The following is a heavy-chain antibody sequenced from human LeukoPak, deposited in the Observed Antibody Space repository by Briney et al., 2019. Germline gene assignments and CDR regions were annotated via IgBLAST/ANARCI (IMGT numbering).Heavy chain of an antibody. V-gene: IGHV1-2*06. Sequence: GASVKVSCKASGYTFTGYYMHWVQQAPGQGLEWMGRINPNSGGTNYAQKFQGRVTMTRDTSISTAYMELSRLRSDDTAVYYCAKDTRILWFGELLLTPDYWGQGTLVTVSS. CDR2: INPNSGGT. CDR3: AKDTRILWFGELLLTPDY. J-gene: IGHJ4*02. D-gene: IGHD3-10*01. CDR1: GYTFTGYY.